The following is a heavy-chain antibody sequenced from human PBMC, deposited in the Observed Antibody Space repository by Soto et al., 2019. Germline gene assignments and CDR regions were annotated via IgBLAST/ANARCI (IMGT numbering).Heavy chain of an antibody. V-gene: IGHV5-10-1*01. CDR2: IDPSDSYT. J-gene: IGHJ6*02. Sequence: GESLKISCKGSGYSFTSYWISWVRQMPGKGLEWMGRIDPSDSYTNYSPSFQGHVTISADKSISTAYLQWSSLKASDTAMYYCASAATEDNNYYYYGMDVWGQGTTVTVSS. CDR1: GYSFTSYW. D-gene: IGHD6-25*01. CDR3: ASAATEDNNYYYYGMDV.